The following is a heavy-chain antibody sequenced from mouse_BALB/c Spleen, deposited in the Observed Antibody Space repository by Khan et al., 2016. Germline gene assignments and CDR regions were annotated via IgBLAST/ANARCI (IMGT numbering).Heavy chain of an antibody. V-gene: IGHV3-2*02. CDR1: GYSITSDYI. CDR2: IRYSGGT. J-gene: IGHJ2*01. Sequence: EVQLQESGPGLVKPSQSLSLTCAITGYSITSDYIWNWNRQSPGNKLERMGYIRYSGGTSYNQSFKSRISITRDTSKNQFFLQLNSVTTEDTATYYCARRGNYDGFYFDYWGQGTTLTVSS. CDR3: ARRGNYDGFYFDY. D-gene: IGHD2-4*01.